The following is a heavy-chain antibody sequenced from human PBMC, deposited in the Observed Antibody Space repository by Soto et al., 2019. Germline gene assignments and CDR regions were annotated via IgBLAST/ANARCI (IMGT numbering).Heavy chain of an antibody. J-gene: IGHJ6*02. V-gene: IGHV3-30-3*01. D-gene: IGHD2-15*01. CDR3: ARGDREDILVVVGARPGEYGIDI. CDR2: IAYDGSNA. CDR1: GFPFSNHA. Sequence: PGGSLRLSCAASGFPFSNHAMHWVRQAPGKGLECLAVIAYDGSNAFYRDSVKGRFTISRDNSKNTLYLHMNSLRSEDTGVYYCARGDREDILVVVGARPGEYGIDIWGQGTTVTVSS.